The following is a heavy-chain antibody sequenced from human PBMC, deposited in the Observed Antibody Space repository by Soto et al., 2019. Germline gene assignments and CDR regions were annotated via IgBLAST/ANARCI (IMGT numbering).Heavy chain of an antibody. V-gene: IGHV1-2*02. D-gene: IGHD6-13*01. CDR2: INPNSGGT. CDR3: ATRGSSWWESLDY. CDR1: GKTSTGYY. J-gene: IGHJ4*02. Sequence: QVRLEQSGAEVKTPGASVTVTCTTSGKTSTGYYVHWVRQAPGQGLEWMGWINPNSGGTKFAQKFQGRVTMTRDTSIKTVYINVPNLTSDDSAVYYSATRGSSWWESLDYWGQGTRVIVSS.